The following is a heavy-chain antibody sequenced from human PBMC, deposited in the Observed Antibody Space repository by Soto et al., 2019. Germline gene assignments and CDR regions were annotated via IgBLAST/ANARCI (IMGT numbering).Heavy chain of an antibody. CDR1: GGTFSSYA. CDR3: ARDREIVAHDAFDI. Sequence: QVQLVQSGAEVKKPGSSVKVSCKASGGTFSSYAISWVRQAPGQGLEWMGGIIPIFDTANYAQKFQGRVTITADESTSTAHMELSSLRSEDTAVYYCARDREIVAHDAFDIWGQGTMVTVSS. CDR2: IIPIFDTA. J-gene: IGHJ3*02. D-gene: IGHD3-22*01. V-gene: IGHV1-69*01.